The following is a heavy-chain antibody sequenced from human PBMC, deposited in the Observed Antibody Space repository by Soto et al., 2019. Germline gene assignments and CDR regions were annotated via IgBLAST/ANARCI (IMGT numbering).Heavy chain of an antibody. Sequence: EVQLVESGGGLVQPGGSLRLSCAASGFTFSSYSMNWVRQAPGKGLEWVSYISSSSSTIYYADSVKGRFTISRDNAKNSLYLQMNSLRAEDTAVYYCAKDPGGTVDWYFDLWGRGTLVTVSS. CDR3: AKDPGGTVDWYFDL. CDR1: GFTFSSYS. V-gene: IGHV3-48*01. D-gene: IGHD3-10*01. CDR2: ISSSSSTI. J-gene: IGHJ2*01.